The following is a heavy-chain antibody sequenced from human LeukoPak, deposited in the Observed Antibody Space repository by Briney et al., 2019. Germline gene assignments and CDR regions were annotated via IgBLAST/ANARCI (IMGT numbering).Heavy chain of an antibody. CDR3: ARGTYSSGWSNYYYYMDV. D-gene: IGHD6-19*01. Sequence: PSETLSLTCAVYGGSFSGYYWSWIRQPPGKGPEWIGEINHSGSTNYNPSLKSRVTISVDTSKNQSSLKLSSVTAADTAVYYCARGTYSSGWSNYYYYMDVWGKGTTVTVSS. CDR1: GGSFSGYY. CDR2: INHSGST. V-gene: IGHV4-34*01. J-gene: IGHJ6*03.